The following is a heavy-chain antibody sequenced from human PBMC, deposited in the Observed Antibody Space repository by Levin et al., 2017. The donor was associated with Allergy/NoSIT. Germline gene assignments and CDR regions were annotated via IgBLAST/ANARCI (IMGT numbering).Heavy chain of an antibody. D-gene: IGHD3-10*01. CDR2: INHSGST. Sequence: SETLSLTCAVYGGSFSGYYWSWIRQPPGKGLEWIGEINHSGSTNYNPSLKSRVTISVDTSKNQFSLKLSSVTAADTAVYYCARRFTYGSGSHRAFDYWGQGTLVTVSS. V-gene: IGHV4-34*01. J-gene: IGHJ4*02. CDR3: ARRFTYGSGSHRAFDY. CDR1: GGSFSGYY.